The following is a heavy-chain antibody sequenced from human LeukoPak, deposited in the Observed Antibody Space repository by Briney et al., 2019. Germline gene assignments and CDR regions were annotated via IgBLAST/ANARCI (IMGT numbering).Heavy chain of an antibody. Sequence: SVKVSCKASGFPFISSAVQWVRQARGQRLEWIGWIVVGSGNTKYAQKFQERVSVTRDMSTNTAYMELSSLRSEDTAFYYCAAGYCDSSGYYLTCPNWGQGTLVTVSS. D-gene: IGHD3-22*01. CDR1: GFPFISSA. J-gene: IGHJ4*02. V-gene: IGHV1-58*01. CDR3: AAGYCDSSGYYLTCPN. CDR2: IVVGSGNT.